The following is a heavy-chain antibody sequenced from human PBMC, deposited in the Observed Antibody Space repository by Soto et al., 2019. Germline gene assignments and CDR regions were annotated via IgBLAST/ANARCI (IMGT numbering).Heavy chain of an antibody. J-gene: IGHJ4*02. D-gene: IGHD6-19*01. V-gene: IGHV3-7*03. CDR2: INEDGSKK. CDR3: AREMHLGSGWGDIDI. Sequence: DVQLVESGGALVQPGGSLGLSCAVSGFTVSAKWMSWVRQAPGKGLEWLANINEDGSKKLYVDSVKGRFTISKDNAKNSLSLQRGSLRDDDTDVYYCAREMHLGSGWGDIDIWGRGAMVTVSS. CDR1: GFTVSAKW.